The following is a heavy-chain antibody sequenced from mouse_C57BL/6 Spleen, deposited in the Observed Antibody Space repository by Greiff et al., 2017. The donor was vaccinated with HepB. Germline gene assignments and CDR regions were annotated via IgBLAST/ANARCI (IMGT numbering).Heavy chain of an antibody. CDR2: FYPGSGSI. Sequence: VQGVESGAELVKPGASVKLSCKASGYTFTEYTIHWVKQRSGQGLEWIGWFYPGSGSIKYNEKFKDKATLTADKSSSTVYMELSRLTSEDSAVYFCARHEDKRYLGYAMDYWGQGTSVTVSS. CDR1: GYTFTEYT. V-gene: IGHV1-62-2*01. D-gene: IGHD1-1*01. J-gene: IGHJ4*01. CDR3: ARHEDKRYLGYAMDY.